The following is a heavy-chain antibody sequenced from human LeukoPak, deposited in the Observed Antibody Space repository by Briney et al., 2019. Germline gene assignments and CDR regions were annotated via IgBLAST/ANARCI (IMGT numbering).Heavy chain of an antibody. V-gene: IGHV3-30*02. J-gene: IGHJ6*04. Sequence: GGSLRLSCAASGFTFSSYGMHWVRQAPGKGLEWVAFIRHDGINKYYAESVKGRFTISRDNSKNTLYLQMSSLRAEDTAVYYCAELGITMIGGVWGKGTTVTISS. CDR2: IRHDGINK. CDR1: GFTFSSYG. CDR3: AELGITMIGGV. D-gene: IGHD3-10*02.